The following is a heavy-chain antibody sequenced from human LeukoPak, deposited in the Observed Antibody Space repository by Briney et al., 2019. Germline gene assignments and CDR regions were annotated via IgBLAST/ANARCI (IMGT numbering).Heavy chain of an antibody. J-gene: IGHJ1*01. D-gene: IGHD3-10*01. CDR1: GFTFSSYW. V-gene: IGHV3-7*01. Sequence: GGSLILSCAASGFTFSSYWMSWVRQAPGKGLEWVSNIKQDGSEKYYVDSVKGRFTISRDNAKNPLYLQMNSLRADDTAVYYCGRGVWFGELLLECWGPGTLVTVA. CDR3: GRGVWFGELLLEC. CDR2: IKQDGSEK.